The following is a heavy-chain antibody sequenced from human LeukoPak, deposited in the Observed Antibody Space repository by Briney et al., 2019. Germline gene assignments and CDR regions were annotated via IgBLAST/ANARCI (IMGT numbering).Heavy chain of an antibody. D-gene: IGHD1/OR15-1a*01. Sequence: GGSLRLSCAASGFTFSSYAISWVRQAPGKGLEWVSAISGSGGSTYYADSVKGRFTISRDNSKNTLYLQMNSLRAEDTAVYYCAGTRTLTIDDYWGQGTLVTVSS. CDR3: AGTRTLTIDDY. CDR1: GFTFSSYA. CDR2: ISGSGGST. V-gene: IGHV3-23*01. J-gene: IGHJ4*02.